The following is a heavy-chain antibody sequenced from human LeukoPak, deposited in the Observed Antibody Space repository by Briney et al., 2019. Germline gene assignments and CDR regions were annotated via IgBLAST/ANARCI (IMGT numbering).Heavy chain of an antibody. CDR1: GYSFTSYW. Sequence: GESLKISCKGSGYSFTSYWISWVRQMPGKGLEWMGIIYPGDSDTRYSPSFQGQVTISADKSISTAYLQWGSLKASDTAMYYCARLGCSSTSCYTYYYYGMDVRGQGTTVTVSS. V-gene: IGHV5-51*01. J-gene: IGHJ6*02. CDR2: IYPGDSDT. D-gene: IGHD2-2*01. CDR3: ARLGCSSTSCYTYYYYGMDV.